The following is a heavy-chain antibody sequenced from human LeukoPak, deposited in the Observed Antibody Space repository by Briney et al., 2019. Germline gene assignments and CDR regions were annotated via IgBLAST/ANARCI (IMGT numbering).Heavy chain of an antibody. CDR2: IKQDGSEK. Sequence: GGSLRLSCAASGFTFSSYWMSWVRQAPGKGLEWVANIKQDGSEKYYVDSVKGRFTISRDNAKNSLYLQMNSLRAEDTAVYYCARDRPRYDFWSGYYPQYYHYGMDVWGQGTTVTVSS. V-gene: IGHV3-7*01. CDR3: ARDRPRYDFWSGYYPQYYHYGMDV. D-gene: IGHD3-3*01. CDR1: GFTFSSYW. J-gene: IGHJ6*02.